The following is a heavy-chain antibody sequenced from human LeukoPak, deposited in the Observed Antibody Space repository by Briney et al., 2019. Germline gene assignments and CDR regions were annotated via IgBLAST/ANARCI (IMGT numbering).Heavy chain of an antibody. CDR3: ARFYSGSTMYYFDY. V-gene: IGHV4-31*03. CDR2: IYYSGST. CDR1: GGSISSGGYY. J-gene: IGHJ4*02. Sequence: SETLSLTCTVSGGSISSGGYYWSWIRQHPGKGLEWIGYIYYSGSTYYNPSLKSRVTISVDTSKNQFSLKLSSVTAADTAVYYCARFYSGSTMYYFDYWGQGTLVTVSS. D-gene: IGHD1-26*01.